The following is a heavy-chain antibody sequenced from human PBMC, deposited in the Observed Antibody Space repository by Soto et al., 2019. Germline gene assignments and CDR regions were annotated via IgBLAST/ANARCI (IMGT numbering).Heavy chain of an antibody. CDR3: AKALKRITIFGVASKSTYYFDY. CDR1: GFTFSSNA. Sequence: GGSLRLSCAASGFTFSSNAMSWVRQAPGKGLEWVSTITNSGGDALYADSVKGRFTISRGNSKNTLYLQMNSLRAEDTAVYYCAKALKRITIFGVASKSTYYFDYWGQGTLVTVSS. CDR2: ITNSGGDA. D-gene: IGHD3-3*01. V-gene: IGHV3-23*01. J-gene: IGHJ4*02.